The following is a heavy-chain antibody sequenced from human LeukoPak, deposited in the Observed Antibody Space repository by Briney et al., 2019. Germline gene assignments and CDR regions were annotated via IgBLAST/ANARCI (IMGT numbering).Heavy chain of an antibody. D-gene: IGHD5-24*01. CDR3: ARHDENGYYFFDI. V-gene: IGHV4-59*08. Sequence: SDTLSLTCTVSGGSIGTYHWSWVRQPPGKGLEGIGYIFDSGSPNYRPALRSRVTISLDTSKNQLSLRLKSATAADTAIYYCARHDENGYYFFDIWGQGTLVTVSS. J-gene: IGHJ4*02. CDR2: IFDSGSP. CDR1: GGSIGTYH.